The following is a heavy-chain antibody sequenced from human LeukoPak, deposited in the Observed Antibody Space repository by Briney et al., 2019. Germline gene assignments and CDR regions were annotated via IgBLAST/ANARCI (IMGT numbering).Heavy chain of an antibody. Sequence: GGSLRLSCAASGFTFNTYTMNWVRQAPGKGLEWVSSIGRTSTDKYYADSVKGRFTISRDNAKNSLYLQMNSLRAEDTAVYYCARVLYSGYGGPRFDPWGQGTLVTVSS. CDR1: GFTFNTYT. V-gene: IGHV3-21*01. J-gene: IGHJ5*02. D-gene: IGHD5-12*01. CDR2: IGRTSTDK. CDR3: ARVLYSGYGGPRFDP.